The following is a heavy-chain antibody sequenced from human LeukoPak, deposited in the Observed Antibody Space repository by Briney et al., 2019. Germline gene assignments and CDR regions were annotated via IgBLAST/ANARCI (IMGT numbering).Heavy chain of an antibody. V-gene: IGHV3-66*01. CDR1: GFTVSSNY. J-gene: IGHJ4*02. CDR3: AREVLNGYNFY. D-gene: IGHD5-24*01. CDR2: IYSGGST. Sequence: GGSLRLSCAASGFTVSSNYMSWVRQAPGKGLEWVSVIYSGGSTYYADSVKGRFTISRDNAKNSLYLQMNSLRAEDTAVYYCAREVLNGYNFYWGQGTLVTVSS.